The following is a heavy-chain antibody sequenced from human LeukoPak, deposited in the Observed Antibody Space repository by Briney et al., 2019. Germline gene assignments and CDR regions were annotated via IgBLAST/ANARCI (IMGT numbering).Heavy chain of an antibody. CDR2: IKSKADGETT. J-gene: IGHJ4*02. CDR3: ITDLVSPPAYGFDY. D-gene: IGHD3-10*01. Sequence: GGSLRLSCAASGFTFINAWMSWVRQAPGTGLEWVGRIKSKADGETTDYAAPVKNRFTISRDDSRDKLYLEMNSLKIEDTAVYYCITDLVSPPAYGFDYWGQGTLVTVSS. V-gene: IGHV3-15*01. CDR1: GFTFINAW.